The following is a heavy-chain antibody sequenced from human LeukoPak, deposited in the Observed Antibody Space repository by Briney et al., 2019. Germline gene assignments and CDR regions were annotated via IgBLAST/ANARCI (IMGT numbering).Heavy chain of an antibody. CDR2: TYAIGTT. J-gene: IGHJ4*02. V-gene: IGHV3-53*01. CDR1: GLTVSSSY. Sequence: GGSLRLSCAASGLTVSSSYMAWARQDPGRGLEWVSITYAIGTTSYADSVKGRFTISRDNAKNTLYLQMNNLRAEDTAVYYCVRGTATHNFDRWGQGTLVTVSS. CDR3: VRGTATHNFDR.